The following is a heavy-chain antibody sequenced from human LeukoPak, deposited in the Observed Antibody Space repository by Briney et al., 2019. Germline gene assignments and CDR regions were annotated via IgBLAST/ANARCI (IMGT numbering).Heavy chain of an antibody. CDR3: ARGHSSGWYNDY. V-gene: IGHV3-13*01. Sequence: GGSLRLSCAASGFTFSSYDMHWVRQATGKGLEWVSAIGTAGDTYYPGSVKGRFTISRENAKNSLYLQMNSLRAGDTAVYYCARGHSSGWYNDYWGQGTLVTVSS. CDR1: GFTFSSYD. D-gene: IGHD6-19*01. CDR2: IGTAGDT. J-gene: IGHJ4*02.